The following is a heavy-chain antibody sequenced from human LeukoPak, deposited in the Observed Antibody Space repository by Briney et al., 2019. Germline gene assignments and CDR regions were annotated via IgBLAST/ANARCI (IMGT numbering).Heavy chain of an antibody. D-gene: IGHD2-2*01. J-gene: IGHJ5*02. Sequence: TSETLCLTCAVYGGSFSGYYRSWIRQPPGKGLEWIGEINHSGSTNYNPSLKSRVTISVDTSKNQFSLKLSSVTAADTAVYYCARDKVVQAAPFSWFDPWGQGTLVTVSS. V-gene: IGHV4-34*01. CDR2: INHSGST. CDR1: GGSFSGYY. CDR3: ARDKVVQAAPFSWFDP.